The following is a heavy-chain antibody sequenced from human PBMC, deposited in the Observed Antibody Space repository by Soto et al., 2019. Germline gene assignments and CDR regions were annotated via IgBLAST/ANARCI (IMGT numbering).Heavy chain of an antibody. D-gene: IGHD3-3*01. V-gene: IGHV4-61*01. CDR2: IYYSGIT. J-gene: IGHJ6*02. Sequence: PSETLSLTCTVSGGSVSSGIYYWSWIRHPPGKGLEWIGYIYYSGITNYNPSLKSRVTISVDTSKNQFSLKLSSVTAADTAVYYCASYYDFWSGYYGVWGQGTTVTVSS. CDR3: ASYYDFWSGYYGV. CDR1: GGSVSSGIYY.